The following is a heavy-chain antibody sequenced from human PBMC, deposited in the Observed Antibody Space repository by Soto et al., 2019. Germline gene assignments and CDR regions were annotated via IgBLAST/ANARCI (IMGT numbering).Heavy chain of an antibody. CDR1: GTTFSSYE. Sequence: VQLVESGGGLVQPGGSLSLSCAALGTTFSSYEMPWVGQGPEKGLEWASAIGRGADPYYAGSAKARFTISRENAKNSLYLQMNSLGAGDTAVYYCAREMTDPFHWYFDLWGRGTLVTVSS. D-gene: IGHD2-21*02. CDR2: IGRGADP. V-gene: IGHV3-13*05. J-gene: IGHJ2*01. CDR3: AREMTDPFHWYFDL.